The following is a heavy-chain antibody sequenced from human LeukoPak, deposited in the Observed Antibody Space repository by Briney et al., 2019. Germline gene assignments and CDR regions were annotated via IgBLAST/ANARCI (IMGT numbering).Heavy chain of an antibody. J-gene: IGHJ5*02. Sequence: SETLSLTRTVSGGSISHHYWSWVRQPPEKGLEWIGYVYYSGTTNYNPSLKSRVTISIDTSKNQFSLKLSSVTAADTAVYYCARSPGRFDPWGQGTLVTVSS. D-gene: IGHD1-26*01. CDR2: VYYSGTT. V-gene: IGHV4-59*11. CDR3: ARSPGRFDP. CDR1: GGSISHHY.